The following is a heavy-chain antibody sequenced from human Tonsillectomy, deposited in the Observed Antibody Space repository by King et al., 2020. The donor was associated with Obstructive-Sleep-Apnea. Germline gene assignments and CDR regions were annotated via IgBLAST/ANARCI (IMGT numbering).Heavy chain of an antibody. CDR2: ISYDGSIK. D-gene: IGHD3-22*01. CDR3: ARGDYFDSRVLRGDYYYGMDV. Sequence: VQLVESGGGVVQPGRSLRLSCPASGFTFSSYAMHWVRQAPGKGLERGALISYDGSIKYYGDSLKCGFTSSRDNSKNTLFLQMNSLSAEDTAIYYCARGDYFDSRVLRGDYYYGMDVWGQGTTVTVSS. CDR1: GFTFSSYA. V-gene: IGHV3-30*14. J-gene: IGHJ6*02.